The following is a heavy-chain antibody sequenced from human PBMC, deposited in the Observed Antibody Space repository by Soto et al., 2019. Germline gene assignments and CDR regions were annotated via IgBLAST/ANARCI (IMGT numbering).Heavy chain of an antibody. J-gene: IGHJ6*02. CDR1: GFTFSSYW. D-gene: IGHD4-17*01. Sequence: EVQLVESGGGLVQPGGSLRLSCAASGFTFSSYWIHWVRQAPGKGLVWVSRIKGDGSRTDYADSVKGRFTISRDNAKNTVYLQMNCLRDEYTVVYYFARGLPGYYGMDVWGQGTTVTVSS. CDR3: ARGLPGYYGMDV. V-gene: IGHV3-74*01. CDR2: IKGDGSRT.